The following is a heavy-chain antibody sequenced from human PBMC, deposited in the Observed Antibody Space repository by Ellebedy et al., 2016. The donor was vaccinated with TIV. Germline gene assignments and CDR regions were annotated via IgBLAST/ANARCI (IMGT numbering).Heavy chain of an antibody. J-gene: IGHJ4*02. CDR2: INHSGST. V-gene: IGHV4-34*01. D-gene: IGHD3-10*01. CDR1: GGSFSGYY. CDR3: ARGGGSGSYYQVDY. Sequence: MPSETLSLTCAVYGGSFSGYYWSWIRQPPGKGLEWIGEINHSGSTNYNPSLKSRVTISVDTSKNQFSLKLSSVTAADTAVYYCARGGGSGSYYQVDYWGQGTLVTVSS.